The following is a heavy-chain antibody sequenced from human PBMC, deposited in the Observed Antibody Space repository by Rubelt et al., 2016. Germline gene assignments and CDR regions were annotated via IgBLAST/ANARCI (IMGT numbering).Heavy chain of an antibody. CDR2: TYYSGSP. CDR3: ARDSGWRVFDY. D-gene: IGHD2-15*01. J-gene: IGHJ4*02. Sequence: QLQLQESGPGLVKPSETLSLTCTVSGGSISSSSYYWGWIRQHPGNGLEWIGSTYYSGSPYYNPSLKSRVTISVETSKNQFALKLSSVTAADTAVYYCARDSGWRVFDYWGQGTLVTVSS. V-gene: IGHV4-39*07. CDR1: GGSISSSSYY.